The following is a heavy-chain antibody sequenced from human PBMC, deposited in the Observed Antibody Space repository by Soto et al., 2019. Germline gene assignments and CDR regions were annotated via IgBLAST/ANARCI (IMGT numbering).Heavy chain of an antibody. D-gene: IGHD1-26*01. CDR1: GLTFSSYA. CDR2: ISGSGGST. Sequence: GGSLRLSCAASGLTFSSYAMSWVRQAPGKGLEWVSAISGSGGSTYYADSVKGRFTISRDNSQNTLYLQMNSLRAEDTAVYYCAKDAYSGSYYWFDPWGQGTLVTVSS. J-gene: IGHJ5*02. CDR3: AKDAYSGSYYWFDP. V-gene: IGHV3-23*01.